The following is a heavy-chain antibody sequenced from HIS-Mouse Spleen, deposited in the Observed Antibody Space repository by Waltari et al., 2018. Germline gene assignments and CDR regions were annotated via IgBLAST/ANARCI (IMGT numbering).Heavy chain of an antibody. CDR1: VGPILSSSYY. D-gene: IGHD6-13*01. CDR3: AREIPYSSSWYDWYFDL. CDR2: IYYSGST. Sequence: QLQLQESGPGLVTPSETLSLTCTVSVGPILSSSYYWGWIRQPPGKGLEWIGSIYYSGSTYYNQSLKSRVTISVDTSKNQFSLKLSSVTAADTAVYYCAREIPYSSSWYDWYFDLWGRGTLVTVSS. J-gene: IGHJ2*01. V-gene: IGHV4-39*07.